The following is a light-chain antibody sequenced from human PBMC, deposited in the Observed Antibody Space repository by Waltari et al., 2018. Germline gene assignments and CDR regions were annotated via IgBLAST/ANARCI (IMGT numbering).Light chain of an antibody. CDR1: QSLVHTDGHTY. V-gene: IGKV2-30*02. CDR2: KVS. Sequence: DVVMTQSPLSLPVSLGQPASISCRSSQSLVHTDGHTYLNWFQQRPGQSPRRLIYKVSNRDSGVPDRFSGSWSGTAFTLKISRVEAEDVGIYYCMQATNWPLTFGQGTKVEIQ. CDR3: MQATNWPLT. J-gene: IGKJ1*01.